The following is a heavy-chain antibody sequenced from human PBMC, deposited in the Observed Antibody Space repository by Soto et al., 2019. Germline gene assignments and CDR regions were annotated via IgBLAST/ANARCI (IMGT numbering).Heavy chain of an antibody. D-gene: IGHD1-1*01. Sequence: EVQLVESGGGLVQPGWSVRLSCAVSGLTVRNNYMTWVRQAPGTGLEWVSHIFSGGHSDSSDSVRGRFTISRGSAKHTRFLQIDSFRGEDTAVYYGARDPGGSLGNCIWCHGTRVTGSS. J-gene: IGHJ3*02. V-gene: IGHV3-66*01. CDR1: GLTVRNNY. CDR2: IFSGGHS. CDR3: ARDPGGSLGNCI.